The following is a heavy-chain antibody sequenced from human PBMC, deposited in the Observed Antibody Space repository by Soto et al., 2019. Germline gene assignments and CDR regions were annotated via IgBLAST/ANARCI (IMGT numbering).Heavy chain of an antibody. CDR3: ARGKSYDAYYYYHGMDV. V-gene: IGHV1-18*01. D-gene: IGHD1-26*01. Sequence: QVQLVQSGAEVKKPGASVKVSCKASGYTFTSYGISWVRQAPGQGLEWMGWISAYNGNTNYAQKLQGRVTMTTDTSTSTAYMELRSMRSDDTAVYYCARGKSYDAYYYYHGMDVWGQGTTVTVSS. J-gene: IGHJ6*02. CDR1: GYTFTSYG. CDR2: ISAYNGNT.